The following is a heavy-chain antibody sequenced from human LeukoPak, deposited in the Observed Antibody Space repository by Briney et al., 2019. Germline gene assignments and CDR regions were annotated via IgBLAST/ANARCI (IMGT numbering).Heavy chain of an antibody. Sequence: GGSLRLSCATSGFSFSTYAMTWVRQAPGEGLEWVSGISGGGGSTYDAGSVKGRFTISRDISKNTLYLQMNSLKVEDTAVYYCAKVDRSDSGGYSDYWGQGTLVTVSS. CDR2: ISGGGGST. D-gene: IGHD3-22*01. J-gene: IGHJ4*02. CDR1: GFSFSTYA. V-gene: IGHV3-23*01. CDR3: AKVDRSDSGGYSDY.